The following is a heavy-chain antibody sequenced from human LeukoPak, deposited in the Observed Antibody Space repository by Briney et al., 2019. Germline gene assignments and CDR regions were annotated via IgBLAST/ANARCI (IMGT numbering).Heavy chain of an antibody. CDR1: GESFSDYY. J-gene: IGHJ4*02. CDR3: ARRRDWNDVLDS. CDR2: ISHDGNT. V-gene: IGHV4-34*01. D-gene: IGHD1-1*01. Sequence: SETLSLTCAVYGESFSDYYWSWIRQPPEKGLEWFGQISHDGNTNYNPSLKSRVTLSTDTSKNQFSLRLTSVTTADTTIYYCARRRDWNDVLDSWGQGTPVTVSS.